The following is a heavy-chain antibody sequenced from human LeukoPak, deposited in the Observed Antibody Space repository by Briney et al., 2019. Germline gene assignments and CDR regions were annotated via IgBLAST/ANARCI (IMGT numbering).Heavy chain of an antibody. CDR3: AKGVGATVGGENWFDP. Sequence: GGSLRLSCAASGFTFSSYAMSWVRQAPGKGLEWVSAISGSGGSTYYADSVKGRFTISRDNSKNTLYLQMNSLRAEDTAVYYCAKGVGATVGGENWFDPWGQGTLVTVSS. CDR1: GFTFSSYA. CDR2: ISGSGGST. J-gene: IGHJ5*02. V-gene: IGHV3-23*01. D-gene: IGHD1-26*01.